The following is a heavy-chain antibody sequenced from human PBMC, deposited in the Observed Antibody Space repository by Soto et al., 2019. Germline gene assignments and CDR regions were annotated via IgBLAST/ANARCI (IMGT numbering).Heavy chain of an antibody. CDR2: TYYRSKWDS. CDR1: GDSVSSNSAA. CDR3: ARYTSAWYLEY. J-gene: IGHJ4*02. Sequence: QVQLQQSGPGLVKPSQTLSLTCAISGDSVSSNSAAWNWLRQSPSRGLEWLGRTYYRSKWDSDYAVSVRSRITINPDKSNNQYYLQLDSVTPEDTAVYYCARYTSAWYLEYWGQVTLVTVSS. V-gene: IGHV6-1*01. D-gene: IGHD6-19*01.